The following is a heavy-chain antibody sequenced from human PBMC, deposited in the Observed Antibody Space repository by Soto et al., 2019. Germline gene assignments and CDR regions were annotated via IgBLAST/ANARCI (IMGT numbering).Heavy chain of an antibody. J-gene: IGHJ4*02. CDR1: GVSVSSGSFY. Sequence: PSETLSLTCTVSGVSVSSGSFYWAWTRQPPGKGLEWIGFGSYSGTTNYKPSLKSRVTISVDTSRSQISLKVYSLTAADTAVYYCARGATVTQYDYWGQGTLVTVPS. D-gene: IGHD4-17*01. V-gene: IGHV4-61*01. CDR3: ARGATVTQYDY. CDR2: GSYSGTT.